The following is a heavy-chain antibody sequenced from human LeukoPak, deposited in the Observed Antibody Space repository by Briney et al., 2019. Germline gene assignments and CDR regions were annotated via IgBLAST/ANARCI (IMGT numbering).Heavy chain of an antibody. Sequence: SVKVSCKAFGYTFTSYYMHWVRQAPGQGLEWMGIINPSGGSTSYAQKFQGRVTMTRDMSTSTVYMELSSLRSEDTAVYYCATPLRYFDWLDYWGQGTLVTVSS. V-gene: IGHV1-46*01. CDR1: GYTFTSYY. J-gene: IGHJ4*02. D-gene: IGHD3-9*01. CDR3: ATPLRYFDWLDY. CDR2: INPSGGST.